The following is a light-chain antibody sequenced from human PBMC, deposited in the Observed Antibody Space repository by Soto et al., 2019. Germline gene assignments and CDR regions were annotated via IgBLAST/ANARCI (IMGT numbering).Light chain of an antibody. V-gene: IGKV2-28*01. CDR1: QSLLHSNGYNY. J-gene: IGKJ2*02. CDR3: MQALQTPSCT. CDR2: LGS. Sequence: DIVMTQSPLSLPVTPGEPASISCRSSQSLLHSNGYNYLDWYLQKPGQSPQLLIYLGSNRASGVTDRFSGSGSGTDFTLKISRVEAEDVGVYYCMQALQTPSCTFGQGTKLEIK.